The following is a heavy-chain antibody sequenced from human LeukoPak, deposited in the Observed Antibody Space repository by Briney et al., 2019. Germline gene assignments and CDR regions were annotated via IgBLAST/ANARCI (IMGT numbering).Heavy chain of an antibody. CDR2: ISSSSSYI. V-gene: IGHV3-21*01. Sequence: GGSLRLSCAPSGFTFSSYSMNWVRQAPGKGLEWVSYISSSSSYIYYADSVKGRFTISRDNAKNSLYLQTNSLRAEDTAVYYCARGWERGAFDIWGQGTMVTVSS. J-gene: IGHJ3*02. CDR3: ARGWERGAFDI. D-gene: IGHD1-26*01. CDR1: GFTFSSYS.